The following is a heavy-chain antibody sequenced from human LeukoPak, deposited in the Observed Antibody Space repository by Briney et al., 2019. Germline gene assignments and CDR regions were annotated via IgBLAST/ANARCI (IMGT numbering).Heavy chain of an antibody. D-gene: IGHD2-2*01. CDR1: GGSFSGYY. Sequence: SETLSLTCAVYGGSFSGYYWSWIRQPPGKGLEWIGEINHSGSTNYNPSLKSRVTISVDTSKNQFSLKLSPVTAADTAVYYCARGYNFYCSSTSCPFGPWGQGTLVTVSS. V-gene: IGHV4-34*01. J-gene: IGHJ5*02. CDR2: INHSGST. CDR3: ARGYNFYCSSTSCPFGP.